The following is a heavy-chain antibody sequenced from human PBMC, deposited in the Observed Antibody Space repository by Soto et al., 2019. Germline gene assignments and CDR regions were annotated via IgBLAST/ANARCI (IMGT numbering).Heavy chain of an antibody. CDR2: FDPEDGET. CDR1: GYTLTELS. V-gene: IGHV1-24*01. CDR3: ATNGRRGYYYYMDV. J-gene: IGHJ6*03. Sequence: ASVKVSCKVSGYTLTELSMHWVRQAPGKGLERMGGFDPEDGETIYAQKFQGRVTMTEDTSTDTAYMELSSLRSEDTAVYYCATNGRRGYYYYMDVWGKGTTVTVSS.